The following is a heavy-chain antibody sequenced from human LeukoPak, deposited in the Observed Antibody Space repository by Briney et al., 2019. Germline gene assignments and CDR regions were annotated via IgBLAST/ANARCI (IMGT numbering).Heavy chain of an antibody. J-gene: IGHJ3*02. Sequence: GGSLRLSCAASGFTFSSYSMNWVRQAPGKGLEWVSYISSSSTIYYADSVKGRFTISRDNAKNSLYLQMNSLRAEDTAVYYCARDRWELLSSDAFDIWGQGTMVTVSS. CDR3: ARDRWELLSSDAFDI. CDR1: GFTFSSYS. CDR2: ISSSSTI. D-gene: IGHD1-26*01. V-gene: IGHV3-48*01.